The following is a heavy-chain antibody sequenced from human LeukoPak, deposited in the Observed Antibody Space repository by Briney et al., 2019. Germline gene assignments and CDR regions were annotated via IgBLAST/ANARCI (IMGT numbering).Heavy chain of an antibody. V-gene: IGHV4-30-4*01. CDR1: GGSISSGDYY. Sequence: PSETLSLTCTVSGGSISSGDYYWSWIRQPPGKGLEWIGYIYYSGSTYYNPSLKSRVTISVDKSKNQFSLKLSSVTAADTAVYYCARLISYSYGKPYYFDYWGQGTLVTVSS. CDR2: IYYSGST. CDR3: ARLISYSYGKPYYFDY. J-gene: IGHJ4*02. D-gene: IGHD5-18*01.